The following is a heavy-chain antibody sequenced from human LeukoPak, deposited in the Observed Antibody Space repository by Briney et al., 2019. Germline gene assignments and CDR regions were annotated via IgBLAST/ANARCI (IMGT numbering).Heavy chain of an antibody. Sequence: QTLSLTCAISGDSVSSNSAAWNWIRQSPSRGLEWLGRTYYRSKWYNDYALSVKSRITINPDTSKNQFSLQLNSVTPEDTAVYSCVRDSKPYSDRYYHYGMGVWGQGTTVTVSS. V-gene: IGHV6-1*01. CDR2: TYYRSKWYN. CDR1: GDSVSSNSAA. J-gene: IGHJ6*02. CDR3: VRDSKPYSDRYYHYGMGV. D-gene: IGHD2-15*01.